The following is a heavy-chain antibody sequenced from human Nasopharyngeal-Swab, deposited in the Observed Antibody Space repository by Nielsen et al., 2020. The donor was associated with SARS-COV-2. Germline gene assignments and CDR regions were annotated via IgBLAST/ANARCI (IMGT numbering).Heavy chain of an antibody. Sequence: GGSLRLSCAASGFTFSSYSMNWVRQAPGKGLEWVSPISSSSSYIYYADSVKGRFTISRDNAKNSLYLQMNSLRAEDTAVYYCARDQIPSYYYDSSGPNQIDYWGQGTLVTVSS. CDR1: GFTFSSYS. D-gene: IGHD3-22*01. CDR3: ARDQIPSYYYDSSGPNQIDY. J-gene: IGHJ4*02. CDR2: ISSSSSYI. V-gene: IGHV3-21*01.